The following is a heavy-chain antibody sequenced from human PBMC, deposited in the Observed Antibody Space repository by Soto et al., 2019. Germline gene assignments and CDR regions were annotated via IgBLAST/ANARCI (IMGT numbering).Heavy chain of an antibody. V-gene: IGHV1-69*13. D-gene: IGHD3-22*01. CDR1: GGAFSSYA. Sequence: ASVKVSFKASGGAFSSYAISWVRQAPGQGLEWMGGIIPIFGTATYAQKFQGRVTITADGSTSTAYMELSSLRSEDTAVYYCARDYYDSSGSTYGMDVWGQGTTVTVSS. J-gene: IGHJ6*02. CDR2: IIPIFGTA. CDR3: ARDYYDSSGSTYGMDV.